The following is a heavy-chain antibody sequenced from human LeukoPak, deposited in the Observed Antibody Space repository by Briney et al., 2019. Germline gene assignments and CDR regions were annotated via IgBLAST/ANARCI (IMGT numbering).Heavy chain of an antibody. CDR2: ISYDGSNK. CDR3: AKDGSRNYYYDSSGYDFDY. D-gene: IGHD3-22*01. CDR1: GFTFSSYG. Sequence: GGSLRLSCAASGFTFSSYGMHWVRQAPGKGLEWVAVISYDGSNKYYADSVKGRFTISRDNSKNTLYLQMNGLRAEDTAVYYCAKDGSRNYYYDSSGYDFDYWGQGTLVTVSS. J-gene: IGHJ4*02. V-gene: IGHV3-30*18.